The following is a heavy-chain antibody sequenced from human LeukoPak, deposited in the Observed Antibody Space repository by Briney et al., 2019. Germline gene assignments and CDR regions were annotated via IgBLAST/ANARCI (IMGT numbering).Heavy chain of an antibody. CDR2: TYYRSKLYN. CDR3: AREDYGGNSGTYFDY. CDR1: GDSVSSSSAT. Sequence: SQTLSLTCAISGDSVSSSSATWTWIRQSPSGGLEWLGRTYYRSKLYNEYAASVRSRITINPDTSKNQFSLQLGSVPPEDTAVYYCAREDYGGNSGTYFDYWGQGTLVTVSS. D-gene: IGHD4-23*01. J-gene: IGHJ4*02. V-gene: IGHV6-1*01.